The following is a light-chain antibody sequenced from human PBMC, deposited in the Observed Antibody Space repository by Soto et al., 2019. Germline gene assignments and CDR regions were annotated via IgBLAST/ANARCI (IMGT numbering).Light chain of an antibody. CDR2: GVS. Sequence: ELVLTQSPVALSLSSGERATLSCRASQSVSSTLLTWYQQKPGQAPRLLIYGVSSSATGIPDRFSGSGSGTDFTLTISRVEPEDFAVYFCQHYGDSSWTFGQGSRVEI. CDR1: QSVSSTL. V-gene: IGKV3-20*01. J-gene: IGKJ1*01. CDR3: QHYGDSSWT.